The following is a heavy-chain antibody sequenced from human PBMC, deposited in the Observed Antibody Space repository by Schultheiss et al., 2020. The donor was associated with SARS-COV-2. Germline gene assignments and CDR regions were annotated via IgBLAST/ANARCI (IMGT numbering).Heavy chain of an antibody. Sequence: SQTLSLTCTVSGGSISSSSYYWGWIRQPPGKGLEWIGSIYYSGSTYYNPSLKSRVTISVDTSKNQFSLKLSSVTAADTAVYYCARSRTPVPLYWGQGTLVTVSS. J-gene: IGHJ4*02. CDR3: ARSRTPVPLY. CDR2: IYYSGST. V-gene: IGHV4-39*07. CDR1: GGSISSSSYY. D-gene: IGHD4-23*01.